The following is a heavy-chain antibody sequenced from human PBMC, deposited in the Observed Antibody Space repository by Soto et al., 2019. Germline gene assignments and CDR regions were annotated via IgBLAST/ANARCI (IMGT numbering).Heavy chain of an antibody. V-gene: IGHV1-58*01. CDR3: AAQSATGDYDSSGYRKLYYYYGMDV. J-gene: IGHJ6*02. Sequence: SVKVSCKASGFTFTSSAVQWVRQARGQRPEWIGWIVVGSGNTNYAQKFQERVTITRDMSTSTAYMELSSLRSEDTAVYYCAAQSATGDYDSSGYRKLYYYYGMDVWGQGTTVTVSS. CDR1: GFTFTSSA. D-gene: IGHD3-22*01. CDR2: IVVGSGNT.